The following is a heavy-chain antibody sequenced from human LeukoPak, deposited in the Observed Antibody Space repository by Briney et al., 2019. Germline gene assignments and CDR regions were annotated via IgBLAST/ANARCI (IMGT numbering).Heavy chain of an antibody. CDR2: IIPIFGTA. V-gene: IGHV1-69*13. J-gene: IGHJ4*02. D-gene: IGHD3-10*01. Sequence: ASVKVSFKASGGTFISYAISWVRQAPGQRREWMGGIIPIFGTANYAQKFQGRVTITADESTRTAYMELSSLRSEDTAVYYCARERKGSGSYYKGEFDYWGQGTLVTVSS. CDR1: GGTFISYA. CDR3: ARERKGSGSYYKGEFDY.